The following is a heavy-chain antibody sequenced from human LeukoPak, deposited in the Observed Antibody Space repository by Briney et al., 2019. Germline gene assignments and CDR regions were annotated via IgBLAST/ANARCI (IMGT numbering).Heavy chain of an antibody. Sequence: PSGSLRLSCAVSGFTFSSYSMHGFRQAPAKGLEYVSAIISNGGSTYYANSVKGRFTISRDNSKNMLYLQMGSLRAEDMAVYYCARILMRNYLDVWGKGTTVTVP. CDR2: IISNGGST. J-gene: IGHJ6*03. CDR1: GFTFSSYS. CDR3: ARILMRNYLDV. D-gene: IGHD2-15*01. V-gene: IGHV3-64*01.